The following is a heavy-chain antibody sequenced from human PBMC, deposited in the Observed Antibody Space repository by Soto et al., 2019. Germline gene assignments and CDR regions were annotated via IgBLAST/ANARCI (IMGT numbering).Heavy chain of an antibody. D-gene: IGHD6-13*01. CDR3: ARDRLPQQLALPFGY. CDR1: GFTFSSYA. Sequence: QVQLVESGGGVVQPGRSLRLSCAASGFTFSSYAMHWVRQAPGKGLEWVAGISYDGSNKYYADSVKGRFTISRDNSKNTLYLQMNSLRAEDTAVYYCARDRLPQQLALPFGYWGQGTLVTVSS. J-gene: IGHJ4*02. CDR2: ISYDGSNK. V-gene: IGHV3-30-3*01.